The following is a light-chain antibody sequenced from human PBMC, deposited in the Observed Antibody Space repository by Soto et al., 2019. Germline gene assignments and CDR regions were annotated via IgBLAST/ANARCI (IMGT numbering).Light chain of an antibody. J-gene: IGLJ1*01. Sequence: QSVLTQPASVSGSPGQSITISCTGTRRDVGGYNHVSWYQQYPGKSPKLLIYEVTHRPSGVSNRFSGSKSGNTASLTISGLQAEDEADYYCSSYTISNTLPFVFGTGTKVTVL. CDR1: RRDVGGYNH. CDR2: EVT. CDR3: SSYTISNTLPFV. V-gene: IGLV2-14*01.